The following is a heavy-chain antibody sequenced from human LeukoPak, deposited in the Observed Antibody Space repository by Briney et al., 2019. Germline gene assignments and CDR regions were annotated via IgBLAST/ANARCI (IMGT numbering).Heavy chain of an antibody. Sequence: GGSLRLSCAASEFTFTNYAMTWVRQAPGKGLEWVSTISSSAGSTHYADSVRGRFTISRDNTENTVYLQMNSLRPDDTAVYCAKGGAVILSQLDYWGQGTLVTVSS. D-gene: IGHD2-21*01. CDR2: ISSSAGST. V-gene: IGHV3-23*01. CDR3: AKGGAVILSQLDY. CDR1: EFTFTNYA. J-gene: IGHJ4*02.